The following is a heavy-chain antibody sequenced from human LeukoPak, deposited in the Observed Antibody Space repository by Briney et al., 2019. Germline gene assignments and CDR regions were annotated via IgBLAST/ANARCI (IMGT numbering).Heavy chain of an antibody. CDR3: ARDAPSYCSGGSCYLWAFDI. Sequence: SETLSLTCTVSGGSISSYYWSWIRQPAGKGLEGIGRIYTSGSTNYNPSLKSRVTMSVDTSKNQFSLKLSSVTAADTAVYYCARDAPSYCSGGSCYLWAFDIWGQGTMVTVSS. D-gene: IGHD2-15*01. V-gene: IGHV4-4*07. CDR2: IYTSGST. CDR1: GGSISSYY. J-gene: IGHJ3*02.